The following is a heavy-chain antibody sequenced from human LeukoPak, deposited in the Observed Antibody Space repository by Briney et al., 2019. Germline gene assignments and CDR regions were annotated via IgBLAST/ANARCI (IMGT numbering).Heavy chain of an antibody. Sequence: KPSETLSLNCGVCGESFNTYYWTWIRQPPGKGLEWIGEINRSGSINYNPSLKSRVTMSVDTSKNQLSLMLTSVTAADTAVYYCTATPYRDGPLNYWGQGTLVTVSS. J-gene: IGHJ4*02. D-gene: IGHD5-24*01. V-gene: IGHV4-34*01. CDR2: INRSGSI. CDR3: TATPYRDGPLNY. CDR1: GESFNTYY.